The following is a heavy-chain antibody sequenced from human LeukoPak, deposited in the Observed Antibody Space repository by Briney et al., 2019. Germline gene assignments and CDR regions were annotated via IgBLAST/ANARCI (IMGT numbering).Heavy chain of an antibody. CDR2: IKPDGSRT. V-gene: IGHV3-74*01. J-gene: IGHJ6*02. CDR3: ARENYWAMDV. CDR1: GFTFSAYW. Sequence: GGSLRLSCAASGFTFSAYWMRWVRQAPGKGLVWVSFIKPDGSRTNYADSAKDRFIISRDNAKNTLYLQMYNLRADDTAVYYCARENYWAMDVSGQGTTVTVSS. D-gene: IGHD2-8*02.